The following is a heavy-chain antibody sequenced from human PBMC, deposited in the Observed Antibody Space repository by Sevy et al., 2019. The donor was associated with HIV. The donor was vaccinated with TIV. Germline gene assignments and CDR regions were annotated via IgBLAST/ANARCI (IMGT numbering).Heavy chain of an antibody. CDR2: TRNKADGYTT. CDR3: ATHAGIAAAGRVFDY. CDR1: GFTFSDHY. J-gene: IGHJ4*02. V-gene: IGHV3-72*01. Sequence: GGSLRLSCVASGFTFSDHYMEWVRQAPGKGLEWVGRTRNKADGYTTEYAASVKGRFTISRDESKNSLYVQMNSLKTEDAAVYYCATHAGIAAAGRVFDYWGQGTLVTVSS. D-gene: IGHD6-13*01.